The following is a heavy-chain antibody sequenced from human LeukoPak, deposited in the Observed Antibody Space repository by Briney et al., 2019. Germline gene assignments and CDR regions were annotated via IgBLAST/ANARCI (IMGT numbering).Heavy chain of an antibody. CDR3: AREDYYGSGSYYPYYYYGMDV. V-gene: IGHV3-30*03. J-gene: IGHJ6*02. Sequence: PGGSLRLSCAASGFTFSSYGMHWVRQAPGKGLEWVAVISYDGSNKYYADSVKGRFTISRDNSKNTLYLQMNSLRAEDTAVYYCAREDYYGSGSYYPYYYYGMDVWGQGTTVTVSS. CDR2: ISYDGSNK. CDR1: GFTFSSYG. D-gene: IGHD3-10*01.